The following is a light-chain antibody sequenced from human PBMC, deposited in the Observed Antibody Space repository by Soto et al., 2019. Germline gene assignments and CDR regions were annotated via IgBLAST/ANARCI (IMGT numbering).Light chain of an antibody. CDR2: AAS. CDR3: QQSYSPLRT. Sequence: DILMTQSPSSLSASIGDRVTITCRASQSVRTHLNWYHQKPGKAPELLIYAASSLQAGVPSRFSGSGSGTDFTLTISSLHPEDFGDYYCQQSYSPLRTFGQGTNLEIK. V-gene: IGKV1-39*01. J-gene: IGKJ2*01. CDR1: QSVRTH.